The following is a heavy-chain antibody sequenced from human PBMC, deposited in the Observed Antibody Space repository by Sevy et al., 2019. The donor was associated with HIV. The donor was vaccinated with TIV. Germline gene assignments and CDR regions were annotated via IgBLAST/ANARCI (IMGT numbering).Heavy chain of an antibody. J-gene: IGHJ3*01. CDR2: LFPGNSDV. CDR1: GYSFTAYW. CDR3: VRGGHLPLDAFNL. V-gene: IGHV5-51*01. Sequence: GESLKISCKASGYSFTAYWIGWVRHMPGKGLTWMGILFPGNSDVRSFEGHVTVSVDKSVNPAYLQWGSLKASDSAIYYCVRGGHLPLDAFNLWGQGTMVTVSS.